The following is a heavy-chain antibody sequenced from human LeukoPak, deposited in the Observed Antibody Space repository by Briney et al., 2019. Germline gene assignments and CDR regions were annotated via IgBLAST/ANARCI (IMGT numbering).Heavy chain of an antibody. Sequence: PGGSLRLSCAASGFTFSSYWMTWVRQAPGKGLEWVASIKYDGSEIYYVDSVKGRFTISRDNAKNTLYLQMNSLRAEDTAVYYCAKGPRKGPAALNDYWGQGTLVTVSS. CDR1: GFTFSSYW. V-gene: IGHV3-7*03. D-gene: IGHD2-2*01. CDR2: IKYDGSEI. CDR3: AKGPRKGPAALNDY. J-gene: IGHJ4*02.